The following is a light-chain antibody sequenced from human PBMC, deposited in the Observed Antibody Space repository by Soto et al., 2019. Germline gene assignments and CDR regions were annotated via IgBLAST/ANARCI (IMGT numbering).Light chain of an antibody. CDR3: GTWDTGLRAGV. CDR1: RSNIGENY. CDR2: DRN. V-gene: IGLV1-51*01. J-gene: IGLJ3*02. Sequence: QSVLTQPPSVSAAPGQRVTISCSGSRSNIGENYVSWYQQLPGKAPKVLIYDRNMRPSGIPDRFSGSKSGTSATLDITGLQTGDEADYYCGTWDTGLRAGVFGGGTKLTVL.